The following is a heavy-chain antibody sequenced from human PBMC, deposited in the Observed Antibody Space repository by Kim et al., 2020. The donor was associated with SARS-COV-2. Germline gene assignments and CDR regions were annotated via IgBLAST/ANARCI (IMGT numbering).Heavy chain of an antibody. J-gene: IGHJ4*02. V-gene: IGHV3-23*03. CDR3: AKALGLAENY. D-gene: IGHD3-9*01. Sequence: GGSLRLSCAASGFTFSSQAMTWVRQAPGKGLEWVSVVSGAGRTTYYADSVKGRFTISRDNSKNTLSLQMNNLRVEDTAVYYCAKALGLAENYWGQGTLVTVPS. CDR2: VSGAGRTT. CDR1: GFTFSSQA.